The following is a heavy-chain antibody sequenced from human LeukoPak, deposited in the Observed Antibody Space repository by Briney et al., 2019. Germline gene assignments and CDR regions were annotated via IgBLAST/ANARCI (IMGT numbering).Heavy chain of an antibody. J-gene: IGHJ6*03. CDR2: ISYSGNT. CDR1: GGSIGSADFH. V-gene: IGHV4-30-4*08. Sequence: PQTLSLTCTVSGGSIGSADFHWSWLRQPPGKGLEWIGYISYSGNTHYNPSLKSPFTISVDTSKNQLSLKLSSVTAADTAVYYCAAQTGTTASYYYYMDVWGKGTTVTVSS. CDR3: AAQTGTTASYYYYMDV. D-gene: IGHD1-1*01.